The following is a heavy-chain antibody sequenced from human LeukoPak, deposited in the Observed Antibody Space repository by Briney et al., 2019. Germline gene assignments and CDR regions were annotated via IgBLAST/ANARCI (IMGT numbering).Heavy chain of an antibody. V-gene: IGHV3-33*06. CDR3: AKDATKYADSHFDC. CDR1: GFTFSAYG. J-gene: IGHJ4*02. CDR2: IWNDGSHE. Sequence: PGGSLRLSCAASGFTFSAYGMHWFRQAPGKGLEWVAVIWNDGSHEYYADSEKGRFTISRDNSRDTVYLQMNSLRDEDTAVYYCAKDATKYADSHFDCWGQGTLVTVSS. D-gene: IGHD4-17*01.